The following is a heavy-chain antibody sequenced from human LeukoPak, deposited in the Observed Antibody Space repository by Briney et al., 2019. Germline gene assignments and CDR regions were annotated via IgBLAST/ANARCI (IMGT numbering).Heavy chain of an antibody. D-gene: IGHD3-22*01. V-gene: IGHV4-4*07. J-gene: IGHJ3*02. CDR1: GGSISSYY. CDR2: IYTSGST. Sequence: SETLSLTCTVSGGSISSYYWSWIRQPAGKGLEWIGRIYTSGSTNYNPSLKSRVTISVDTSKNQFSLKLSSVTAADTAVYYCARGGYYYDSSGYYYSGAFDIWGQGTMVTVSS. CDR3: ARGGYYYDSSGYYYSGAFDI.